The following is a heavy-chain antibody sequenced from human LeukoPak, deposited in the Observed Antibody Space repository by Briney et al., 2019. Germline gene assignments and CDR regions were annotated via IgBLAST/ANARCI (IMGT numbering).Heavy chain of an antibody. CDR3: ARHDFWAAYCGGDCYSSAFDI. CDR2: IYPSDSNT. V-gene: IGHV5-51*01. D-gene: IGHD2-21*02. Sequence: GESLKISCKGSGYSFTTYWIGWVRQMPGKGLEWMGIIYPSDSNTRYSPSFQGQVTISADKSISTAYLQWSSLKASDTAMYYCARHDFWAAYCGGDCYSSAFDIWGQGTMVTVSS. J-gene: IGHJ3*02. CDR1: GYSFTTYW.